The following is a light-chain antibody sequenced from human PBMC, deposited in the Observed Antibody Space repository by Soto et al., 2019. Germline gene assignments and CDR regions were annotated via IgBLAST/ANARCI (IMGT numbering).Light chain of an antibody. Sequence: QPVLTQPPSASGTPGQRVTISCSGSSSNIGSNSVNWYHQVAGTAPKLLIHSDNQRPSGVPDRFSGSKSGTSASLAISGLQSGDEADYYCATWDDSLNGVVFGGGTKLTVL. J-gene: IGLJ2*01. CDR2: SDN. V-gene: IGLV1-44*01. CDR1: SSNIGSNS. CDR3: ATWDDSLNGVV.